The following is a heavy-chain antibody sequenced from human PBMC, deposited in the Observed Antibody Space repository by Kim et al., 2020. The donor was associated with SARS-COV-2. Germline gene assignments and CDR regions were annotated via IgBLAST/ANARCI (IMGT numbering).Heavy chain of an antibody. Sequence: GGSLRLSCAASGFTFDDYAMHWVRQAPGKGLEWVSGISWNSGSIGYADSVKGRFTISRDNAKNSLYLQMNSLRAEDTALYYCAKGYYGSGSYKGAFDIWGQGTMVTVSS. CDR3: AKGYYGSGSYKGAFDI. J-gene: IGHJ3*02. D-gene: IGHD3-10*01. CDR1: GFTFDDYA. CDR2: ISWNSGSI. V-gene: IGHV3-9*01.